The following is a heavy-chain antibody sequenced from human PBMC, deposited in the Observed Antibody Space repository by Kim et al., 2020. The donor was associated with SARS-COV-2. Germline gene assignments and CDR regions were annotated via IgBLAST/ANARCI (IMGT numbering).Heavy chain of an antibody. J-gene: IGHJ4*02. V-gene: IGHV4-39*07. CDR2: IYYSGST. Sequence: SETLSLTCTVSGGSISSSSYYWGWIRQPPGKGLEWIGSIYYSGSTYYNPSLKSRVTISVDTSKNQFSLKLSSVTAADTAVYYCARGVPDVDIVAVHFDYWGQGTLVTVSS. CDR3: ARGVPDVDIVAVHFDY. CDR1: GGSISSSSYY. D-gene: IGHD5-12*01.